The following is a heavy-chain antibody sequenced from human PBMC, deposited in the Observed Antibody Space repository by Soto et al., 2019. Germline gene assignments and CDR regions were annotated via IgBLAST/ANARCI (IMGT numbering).Heavy chain of an antibody. J-gene: IGHJ4*02. D-gene: IGHD3-9*01. Sequence: EVQLVESGGGLVKPGGSLRLSCAASGFTFSSYSMNWVRQAPGKGLEWVSSISSSSSYISYADSVKGRFTISRDNAKNSLYLQMNSLRAEDTAVYYCARAGVGTLRYFDRGSGYFDYWGQGTLVTVSS. CDR3: ARAGVGTLRYFDRGSGYFDY. CDR2: ISSSSSYI. V-gene: IGHV3-21*01. CDR1: GFTFSSYS.